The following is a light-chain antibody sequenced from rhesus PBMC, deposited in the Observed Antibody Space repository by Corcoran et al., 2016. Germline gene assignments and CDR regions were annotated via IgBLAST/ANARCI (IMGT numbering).Light chain of an antibody. CDR1: QSVSSY. J-gene: IGKJ2*01. CDR2: GAS. CDR3: YQHSSGYS. V-gene: IGKV3-10*01. Sequence: QVILTQSPATLSLSPGERATLSCRASQSVSSYLAWYQQKPGQAPRLLISGASSRATGLPDRFSGSGSGTDFTLTISSLEPEDVGVYHCYQHSSGYSFGQGTKVEIK.